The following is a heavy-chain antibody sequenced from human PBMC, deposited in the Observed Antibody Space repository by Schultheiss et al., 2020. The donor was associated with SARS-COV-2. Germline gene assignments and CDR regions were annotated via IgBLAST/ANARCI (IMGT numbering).Heavy chain of an antibody. CDR3: SRGLDY. CDR1: GFTFTGYA. Sequence: GGSLRLSCAASGFTFTGYAMNWVRQAPGKGLDWVSHITSDGNTIDYADSVKGRFTISRDNAKNSLYLQMNSLRAEDTAVYFCSRGLDYWGRGTLVTVSS. V-gene: IGHV3-48*03. CDR2: ITSDGNTI. J-gene: IGHJ4*02.